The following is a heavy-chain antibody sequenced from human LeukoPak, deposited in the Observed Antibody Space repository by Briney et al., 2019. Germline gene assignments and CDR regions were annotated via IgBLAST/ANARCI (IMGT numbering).Heavy chain of an antibody. V-gene: IGHV3-7*03. CDR1: GFPFNAYW. CDR2: IRKDGDTK. CDR3: ARSLPYGTTWYGRSDF. D-gene: IGHD6-13*01. J-gene: IGHJ4*02. Sequence: GGSLRLSCAASGFPFNAYWMTWVRQAPGKGLEWVANIRKDGDTKYYVDSVKGRFTISRDNAMNSLYLQMNSLRAEDTAIYYCARSLPYGTTWYGRSDFWGQGTLVTVSS.